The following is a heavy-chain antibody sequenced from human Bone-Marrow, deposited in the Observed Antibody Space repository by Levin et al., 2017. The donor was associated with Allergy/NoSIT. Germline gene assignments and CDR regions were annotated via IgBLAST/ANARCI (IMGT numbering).Heavy chain of an antibody. J-gene: IGHJ3*02. CDR3: ARISCGGDCEGAFDI. CDR1: GGTFSNYG. V-gene: IGHV1-69*04. D-gene: IGHD2-21*02. Sequence: SVKVSCKASGGTFSNYGLTWVRQAPGQGLEWMGRFIPILGIGNYAQMFQGRVTITADKSTNTAYMELSSLRSQDTAVYYCARISCGGDCEGAFDIWGQGTTVTVSS. CDR2: FIPILGIG.